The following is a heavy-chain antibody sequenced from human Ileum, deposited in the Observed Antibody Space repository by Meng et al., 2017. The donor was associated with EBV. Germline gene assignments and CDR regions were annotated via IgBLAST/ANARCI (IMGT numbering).Heavy chain of an antibody. J-gene: IGHJ4*02. V-gene: IGHV1-69*13. CDR1: GGSFSTHT. Sequence: QGQLVYPGAEVKEPGSSVKVACKTSGGSFSTHTFSWVRQAPGQGLEWTGGLIAVFDKTKAAPRFQDRVTFTADESTSTAYMELSSLTFDDTAVYFCARGRRNEPLFDYWGQGTLVTVSS. CDR2: LIAVFDKT. D-gene: IGHD1-14*01. CDR3: ARGRRNEPLFDY.